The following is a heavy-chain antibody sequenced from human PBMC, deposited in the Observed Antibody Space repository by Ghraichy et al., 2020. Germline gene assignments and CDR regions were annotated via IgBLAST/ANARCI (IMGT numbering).Heavy chain of an antibody. D-gene: IGHD6-19*01. Sequence: SETLSLTCTVSGGSISSSSYYWGWIRQPPGKGLEWIGSIYYSGSTYYNPSLKSRVTISVDTSKNQFSLKLSSVTAADTAVYYCASPPAVAGIAGYYGMDVWGQGTTVTVSS. J-gene: IGHJ6*02. CDR2: IYYSGST. V-gene: IGHV4-39*01. CDR1: GGSISSSSYY. CDR3: ASPPAVAGIAGYYGMDV.